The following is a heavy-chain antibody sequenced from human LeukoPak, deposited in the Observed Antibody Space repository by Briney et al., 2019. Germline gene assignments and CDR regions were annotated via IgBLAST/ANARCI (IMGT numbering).Heavy chain of an antibody. CDR3: ARDPTGITMNY. V-gene: IGHV4-39*07. CDR1: GGSISSSSYY. Sequence: SETLSLTCTVSGGSISSSSYYWGWIRQPPGKGLEWIGSIYYSGSTYYNPSLKSRVTISVDTSKNQFSLKLSSVTAADTAVYYCARDPTGITMNYWGQGTLVTVSS. CDR2: IYYSGST. D-gene: IGHD3-22*01. J-gene: IGHJ4*02.